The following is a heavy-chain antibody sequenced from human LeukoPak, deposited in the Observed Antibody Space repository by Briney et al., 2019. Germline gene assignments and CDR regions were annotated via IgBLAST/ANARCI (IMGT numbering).Heavy chain of an antibody. V-gene: IGHV3-7*01. J-gene: IGHJ4*02. CDR3: ARDPGFSSFDY. CDR2: INRDGSVK. Sequence: GGSLRLSCAVSGFTFSDYWVTWVRHTPGKGLEFVANINRDGSVKNYVDSVKGRFTISRDNAKNSLYLQMTSLRVDDAAIYYCARDPGFSSFDYWGQGILVTVSS. CDR1: GFTFSDYW. D-gene: IGHD3-3*02.